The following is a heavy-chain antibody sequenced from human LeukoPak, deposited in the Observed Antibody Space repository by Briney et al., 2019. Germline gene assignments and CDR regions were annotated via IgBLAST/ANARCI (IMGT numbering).Heavy chain of an antibody. CDR1: GGSISSSSYY. V-gene: IGHV4-39*07. D-gene: IGHD3-22*01. Sequence: PSETLSLTCTVSGGSISSSSYYWGWIRQPPGKGLEWIGSIYYSGSTYYNPSLKSRVTISVDTSKNQFSLQLNSVTPEDTAVYYCARDQFGGGKGSGYYYFDYWGQGTLVTVSS. CDR3: ARDQFGGGKGSGYYYFDY. CDR2: IYYSGST. J-gene: IGHJ4*02.